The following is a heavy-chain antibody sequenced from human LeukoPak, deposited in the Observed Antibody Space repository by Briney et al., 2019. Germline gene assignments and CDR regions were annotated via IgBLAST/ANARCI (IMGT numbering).Heavy chain of an antibody. CDR2: ISAYNGNT. D-gene: IGHD3-22*01. CDR1: GYTFTSYG. V-gene: IGHV1-18*04. CDR3: ARDGSYYDSSGYYYEGQYCFDY. J-gene: IGHJ4*02. Sequence: ASVKVSCKASGYTFTSYGISWVRQAPGQGLEWMGWISAYNGNTNYAQKLQGRVTMTTDTSTSTAYMELRSLRSDDTAVYYCARDGSYYDSSGYYYEGQYCFDYWGQGTLVTVSS.